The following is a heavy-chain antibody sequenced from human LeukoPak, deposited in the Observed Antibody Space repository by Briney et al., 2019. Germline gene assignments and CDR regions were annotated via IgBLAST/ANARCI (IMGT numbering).Heavy chain of an antibody. CDR3: ARDLSFGSLDF. J-gene: IGHJ4*02. V-gene: IGHV3-33*01. Sequence: PGGSLRLSCAASGFILSTHGMHWVRQAPGKGLEWVAGMWYDGSREDYADSVKGRLTISRDMSKNTLNLQMNSLRVEDTAMFYCARDLSFGSLDFRGQGTRVTVSS. CDR1: GFILSTHG. D-gene: IGHD1-26*01. CDR2: MWYDGSRE.